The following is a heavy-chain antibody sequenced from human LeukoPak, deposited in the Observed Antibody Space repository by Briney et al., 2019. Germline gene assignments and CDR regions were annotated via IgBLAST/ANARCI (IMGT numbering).Heavy chain of an antibody. CDR3: AKDSSSSWYRGFDY. Sequence: GGSLRLSCAASGFTFSSYGMSWVRQAPGKGLEWASAISGSGGSTYYADSVKGRFAISRDNSKNTLYLQMNSLRAEDTAVYYCAKDSSSSWYRGFDYWGQGTLVTVSS. CDR1: GFTFSSYG. D-gene: IGHD6-13*01. V-gene: IGHV3-23*01. J-gene: IGHJ4*02. CDR2: ISGSGGST.